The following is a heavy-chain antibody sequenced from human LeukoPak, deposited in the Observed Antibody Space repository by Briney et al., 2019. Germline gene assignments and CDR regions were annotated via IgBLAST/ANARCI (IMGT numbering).Heavy chain of an antibody. CDR2: IYHGGST. CDR1: GGSISSGGYS. CDR3: ARVTMDYYGMDV. Sequence: PSQTLSLTRAVSGGSISSGGYSWSWIRQPPGKGLEWIGYIYHGGSTYYNPSLKSRVTISVDRSKHQFSLKLSSVTAADTAVYYCARVTMDYYGMDVWGQGTTVTVSS. D-gene: IGHD1-1*01. V-gene: IGHV4-30-2*01. J-gene: IGHJ6*02.